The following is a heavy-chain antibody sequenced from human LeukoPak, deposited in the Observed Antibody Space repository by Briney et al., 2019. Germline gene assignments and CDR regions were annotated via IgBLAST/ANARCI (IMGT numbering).Heavy chain of an antibody. V-gene: IGHV3-48*01. D-gene: IGHD1-26*01. CDR2: ISSSGSTI. CDR1: GFTFSSYG. Sequence: GSLRLSCAASGFTFSSYGMHWVRQAPGKGLEWVSYISSSGSTIYYADSVKGRFTISRDNSKNTLYLQMNSLRAEDTAVYYCAKSYSGSYLYYFDYWGQGTLVTVSS. J-gene: IGHJ4*02. CDR3: AKSYSGSYLYYFDY.